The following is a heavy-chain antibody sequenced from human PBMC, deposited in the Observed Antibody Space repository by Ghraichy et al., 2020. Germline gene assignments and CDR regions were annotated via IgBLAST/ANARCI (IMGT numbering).Heavy chain of an antibody. CDR2: IYYSGST. J-gene: IGHJ4*02. D-gene: IGHD6-13*01. Sequence: SETLSLTCTVSGGSISSSSYYWGWIRQPPGKGLEWIGSIYYSGSTYYNPSLKSRVTISVDTSKNQFSLKLSSVTAADTAVYYCARLQGSSWYYFDYWGQGTLVTVSS. CDR3: ARLQGSSWYYFDY. CDR1: GGSISSSSYY. V-gene: IGHV4-39*01.